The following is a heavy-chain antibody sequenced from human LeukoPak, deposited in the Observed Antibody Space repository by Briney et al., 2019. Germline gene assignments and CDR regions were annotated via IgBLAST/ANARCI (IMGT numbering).Heavy chain of an antibody. V-gene: IGHV4-39*01. D-gene: IGHD3-10*01. CDR2: IYYSGST. CDR3: ARHVPAYYGSGSSFDY. CDR1: GGSISSSSYY. Sequence: NPSETLSLTCTVSGGSISSSSYYWGWIRQPPGKGLEWIGSIYYSGSTYYNPSLKSRVTISVDTSKNQFSLKLSSVTAADTAVYYCARHVPAYYGSGSSFDYWGQGTLVTVSS. J-gene: IGHJ4*02.